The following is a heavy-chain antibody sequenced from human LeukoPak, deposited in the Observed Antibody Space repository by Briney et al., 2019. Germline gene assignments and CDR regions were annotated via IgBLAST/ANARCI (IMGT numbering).Heavy chain of an antibody. J-gene: IGHJ6*03. CDR3: ARGLRVAYRYYYYYMDV. V-gene: IGHV4-34*01. CDR2: INHSGST. Sequence: SETLSLTCAVYGVSFSGYYWSWIRQPPGKGLEWIGEINHSGSTNYNPSLKSRVTISVDTSKNQFSLKLSSVTAADTAVYYCARGLRVAYRYYYYYMDVWGKGTTVTVSS. CDR1: GVSFSGYY. D-gene: IGHD5-18*01.